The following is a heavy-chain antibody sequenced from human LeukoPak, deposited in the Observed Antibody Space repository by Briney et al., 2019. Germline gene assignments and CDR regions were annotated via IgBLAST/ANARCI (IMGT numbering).Heavy chain of an antibody. CDR2: IYPGDSDT. Sequence: KHGGSLEIPRKGSGYSYTSYWIGWVRQMPGKGLEWMGIIYPGDSDTRYSPSFQGQVTISADKSISTAYLQWSSLKASDTAMYYCARRDCSGGSCYFSLGYWGQGTLVTVSS. CDR1: GYSYTSYW. J-gene: IGHJ4*02. CDR3: ARRDCSGGSCYFSLGY. V-gene: IGHV5-51*01. D-gene: IGHD2-15*01.